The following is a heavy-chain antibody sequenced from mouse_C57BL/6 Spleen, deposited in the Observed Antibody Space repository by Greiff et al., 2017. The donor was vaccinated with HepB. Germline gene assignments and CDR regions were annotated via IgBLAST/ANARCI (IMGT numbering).Heavy chain of an antibody. CDR1: GYAFSSSW. CDR2: IYPGDGDT. CDR3: ERREVYDGYFDY. V-gene: IGHV1-82*01. Sequence: QVQLQQSGPELVKPGASVKISCKASGYAFSSSWMNWVKQRPGKGLEWIGRIYPGDGDTNYNGKFKGKATLTADKSSSTAYMQLSSLTSEDSAVYFCERREVYDGYFDYWGQGTTLTVSS. D-gene: IGHD2-3*01. J-gene: IGHJ2*01.